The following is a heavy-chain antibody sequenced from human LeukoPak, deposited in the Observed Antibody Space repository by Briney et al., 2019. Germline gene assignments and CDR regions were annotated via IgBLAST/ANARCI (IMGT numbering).Heavy chain of an antibody. CDR1: GFRFSRFG. D-gene: IGHD6-25*01. CDR2: ISGSGDIT. CDR3: ARRSKSSAIWYYFDY. V-gene: IGHV3-23*01. J-gene: IGHJ4*02. Sequence: GSLRLSCAASGFRFSRFGINWVRQAPGKGLEWVSGISGSGDITYYADSVKGRFTISRDNSRNTLYLQMNSLRAEDTAVYYCARRSKSSAIWYYFDYWGQGTLVTVSS.